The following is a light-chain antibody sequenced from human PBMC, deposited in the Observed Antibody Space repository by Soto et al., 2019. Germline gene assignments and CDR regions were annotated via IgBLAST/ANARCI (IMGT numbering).Light chain of an antibody. CDR1: QSVSSNF. CDR3: QQYGSSVR. CDR2: GAS. J-gene: IGKJ2*03. Sequence: EKVLTQSPGTLSLSPGEEATLSCRASQSVSSNFLAWYQHKPGQAPRLLIFGASRRATGIPDRFSGSGSGTDFTLTISRLEPEDFAVYYCQQYGSSVRFGQGTKVEIK. V-gene: IGKV3-20*01.